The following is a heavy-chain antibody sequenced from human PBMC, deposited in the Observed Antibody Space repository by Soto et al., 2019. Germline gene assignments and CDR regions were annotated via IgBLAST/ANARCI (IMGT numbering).Heavy chain of an antibody. Sequence: VQLLESGAEVKKPGASVKVSCKASGYTFTSYDINWVRQATGQGLEWMGWMNPNSGNTGYAQKFQGRVTMTRNTSISTAYMELSSLRSEDTAVYYCARGGYYYYGSGSHRGWFDPWGQGTLVTVSS. J-gene: IGHJ5*02. CDR1: GYTFTSYD. CDR3: ARGGYYYYGSGSHRGWFDP. V-gene: IGHV1-8*01. CDR2: MNPNSGNT. D-gene: IGHD3-10*01.